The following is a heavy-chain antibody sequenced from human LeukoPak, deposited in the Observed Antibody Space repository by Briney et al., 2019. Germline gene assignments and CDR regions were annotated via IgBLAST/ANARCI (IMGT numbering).Heavy chain of an antibody. CDR2: MYTGGST. CDR3: ARAPFYYDSSGYPYFDG. V-gene: IGHV3-53*01. D-gene: IGHD3-22*01. Sequence: AGSRRLSCAAAGFTISTNYMSWVRQAPGKGLEWVSVMYTGGSTYYADSVKGRFTISRDNSKNTLYLQLNSLRAEDTALYYCARAPFYYDSSGYPYFDGWGQGTLVTVSS. CDR1: GFTISTNY. J-gene: IGHJ4*02.